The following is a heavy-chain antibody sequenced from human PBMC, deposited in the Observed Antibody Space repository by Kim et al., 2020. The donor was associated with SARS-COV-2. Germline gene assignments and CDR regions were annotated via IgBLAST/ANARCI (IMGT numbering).Heavy chain of an antibody. J-gene: IGHJ6*02. CDR1: GFTFSSYA. CDR2: ISGSGGST. Sequence: GGSLRLSCAASGFTFSSYAMSWVRQAPGQGLEWVSAISGSGGSTYYADSGKGRFTISRDNSKNTLYLQMNSLIAEDTAVYYCAKEVGAIRLYGMDVWGQGTAGTVSS. CDR3: AKEVGAIRLYGMDV. D-gene: IGHD1-26*01. V-gene: IGHV3-23*01.